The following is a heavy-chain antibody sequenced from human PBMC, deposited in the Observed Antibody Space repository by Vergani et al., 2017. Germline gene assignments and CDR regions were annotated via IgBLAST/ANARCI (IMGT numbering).Heavy chain of an antibody. J-gene: IGHJ5*02. CDR2: INHNGST. CDR1: GGSFSGYY. D-gene: IGHD6-13*01. CDR3: ARGAIAAAGTSSYNWFDP. V-gene: IGHV4-34*01. Sequence: QVQLQQWGAGLLKPSETLSLTCAVYGGSFSGYYWSWIRQPPGKGLEWIGEINHNGSTNYNPSLKSRVTISVDTSKNQFSLKLSSVTAADTAVYYCARGAIAAAGTSSYNWFDPWGQGTLVTVSS.